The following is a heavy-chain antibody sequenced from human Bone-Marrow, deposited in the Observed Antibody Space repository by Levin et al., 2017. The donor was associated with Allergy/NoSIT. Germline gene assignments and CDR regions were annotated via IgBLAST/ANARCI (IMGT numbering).Heavy chain of an antibody. CDR2: INHSADT. V-gene: IGHV4-34*01. J-gene: IGHJ6*02. D-gene: IGHD4-23*01. CDR3: ARVQGGLRWLGYGLDV. CDR1: GGSFTGYY. Sequence: SQTLSLPCGLYGGSFTGYYWSWIRQTPGKGLEWIGQINHSADTKYNPSLTSRVTISVDMSKNQFSLQLTSVTAADTAVYYCARVQGGLRWLGYGLDVWGPGTTVTVSS.